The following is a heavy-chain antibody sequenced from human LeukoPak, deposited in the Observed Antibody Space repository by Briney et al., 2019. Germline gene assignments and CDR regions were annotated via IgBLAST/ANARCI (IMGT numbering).Heavy chain of an antibody. Sequence: GGSLRLSCAASGFTFSNAWMSWVRQAPGKGLEWVGRIKSKTDGGTTDYADFVKGRFTISRDNSKNTLYLQMNSLRAEDTAVYYCAKALERVVEAGLDYWGQGTLVTVSS. CDR2: IKSKTDGGTT. D-gene: IGHD2-2*01. J-gene: IGHJ4*02. CDR3: AKALERVVEAGLDY. CDR1: GFTFSNAW. V-gene: IGHV3-15*01.